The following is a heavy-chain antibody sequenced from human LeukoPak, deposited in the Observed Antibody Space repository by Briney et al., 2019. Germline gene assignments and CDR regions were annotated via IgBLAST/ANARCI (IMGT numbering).Heavy chain of an antibody. CDR2: IIPIVGTG. CDR1: VDTSSSYT. D-gene: IGHD6-13*01. CDR3: ARDESWYSSSWYPRHYYYMAV. Sequence: SVKVSSTTSVDTSSSYTGSRGRHAPRQGLERIWEIIPIVGTGNSAHKFPGRVTITADKSTSTAYMELSSLRSEDTAVYYCARDESWYSSSWYPRHYYYMAVWGKGTTVTVYS. V-gene: IGHV1-69*06. J-gene: IGHJ6*03.